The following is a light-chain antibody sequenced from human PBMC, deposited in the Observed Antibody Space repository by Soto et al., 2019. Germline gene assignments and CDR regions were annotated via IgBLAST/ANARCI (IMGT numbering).Light chain of an antibody. V-gene: IGKV4-1*01. CDR3: QQYFSTPPLT. CDR2: WAS. Sequence: DIVMTQSPDSLAVSLGERATINCKSSQSLLYSPRNKSYLAWFQQKPRQPPNLLIYWASSREIGVPDRFSGSESGTDFTLSISSLQPEDVAVYYCQQYFSTPPLTFGGGSKGDI. J-gene: IGKJ4*01. CDR1: QSLLYSPRNKSY.